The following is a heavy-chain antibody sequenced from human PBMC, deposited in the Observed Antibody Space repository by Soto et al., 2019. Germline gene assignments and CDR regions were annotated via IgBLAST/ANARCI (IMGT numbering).Heavy chain of an antibody. CDR1: GGSISSGGYY. Sequence: SETLSLTCTVSGGSISSGGYYWSWIRQHPGKGLEWIGYIYYSGSTYYNPSLKSRVTISVDTSKNQFSLKLSSVTAADTAVYYCAGSTVVTRSGAFDIWGQGTMVTVSS. CDR3: AGSTVVTRSGAFDI. CDR2: IYYSGST. D-gene: IGHD2-21*02. J-gene: IGHJ3*02. V-gene: IGHV4-31*03.